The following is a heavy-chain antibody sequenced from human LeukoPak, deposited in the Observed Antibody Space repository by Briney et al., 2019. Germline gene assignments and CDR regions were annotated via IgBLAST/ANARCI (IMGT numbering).Heavy chain of an antibody. CDR3: ASEVSSYYYDSSGYF. CDR1: GGTFSSYA. CDR2: IIPIFGTA. V-gene: IGHV1-69*13. J-gene: IGHJ4*02. Sequence: SVKVSCKASGGTFSSYAISWVRQAPGQGLEWMGGIIPIFGTANYAQKFQGRVTVTADESTSTAYMELSSLRSEDTAVYYCASEVSSYYYDSSGYFWGQGTLVTVSS. D-gene: IGHD3-22*01.